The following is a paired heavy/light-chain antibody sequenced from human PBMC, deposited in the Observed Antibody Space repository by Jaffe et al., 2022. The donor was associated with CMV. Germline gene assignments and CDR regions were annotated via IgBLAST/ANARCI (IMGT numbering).Heavy chain of an antibody. CDR3: ARSRGPPRWDFGL. CDR1: GDSVSGSSYY. Sequence: QLQESGPGRVKPSETLSLTCTVSGDSVSGSSYYWGWVRQPPGKGLEWIGSMFFGEGAYYNPSLKSRVTLSEDTSKNHFSLKLNSVTAADTAVYYCARSRGPPRWDFGLWGRGTLVTVSS. CDR2: MFFGEGA. V-gene: IGHV4-39*02. J-gene: IGHJ2*01. D-gene: IGHD3-16*01.
Light chain of an antibody. CDR1: SSDVGGYNF. CDR3: SSFTSSSIVV. CDR2: DVT. J-gene: IGLJ2*01. Sequence: QSALTQPASVSGSPGQSITISCTGTSSDVGGYNFVSWYQQHPGKAPKLIIYDVTNRPSGVSNRFSGSKSGDTASLNISGLQAEDEAHYFCSSFTSSSIVVFGGGTKLTVL. V-gene: IGLV2-14*03.